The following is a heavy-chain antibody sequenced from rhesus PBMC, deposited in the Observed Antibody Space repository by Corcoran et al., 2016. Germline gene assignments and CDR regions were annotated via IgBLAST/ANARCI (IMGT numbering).Heavy chain of an antibody. J-gene: IGHJ4*01. CDR3: ARAYSSRYFDY. CDR1: GFSLRTSGLG. Sequence: QVTLKESGPALMNPTQTLTLTCSFSGFSLRTSGLGVVWIRQPSQKTLAWLALSYWDDDKRYSTYLKSKLTISKDTSKNQVVLTMTNMDPVDTATYYCARAYSSRYFDYWGQGVLVTVSS. D-gene: IGHD6-19*01. CDR2: SYWDDDK. V-gene: IGHV2-1*01.